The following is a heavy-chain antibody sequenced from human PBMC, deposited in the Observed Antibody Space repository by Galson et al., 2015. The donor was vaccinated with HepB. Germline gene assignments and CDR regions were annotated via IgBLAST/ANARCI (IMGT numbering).Heavy chain of an antibody. J-gene: IGHJ4*02. D-gene: IGHD3-22*01. Sequence: SVKVSCKASGGTFSSYAISWVRQAPGQGLEWMGGIIPIFGTANYAQKFQGRVTITADESTSTAYMELSSLRSEDTAVYYCARDAQEYYYDSSGYYHFDYWGQGTLVTVSS. CDR3: ARDAQEYYYDSSGYYHFDY. CDR1: GGTFSSYA. CDR2: IIPIFGTA. V-gene: IGHV1-69*13.